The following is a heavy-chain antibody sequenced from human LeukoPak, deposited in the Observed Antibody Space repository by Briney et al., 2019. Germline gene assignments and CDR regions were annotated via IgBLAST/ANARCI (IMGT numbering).Heavy chain of an antibody. CDR1: GFTFSSFW. CDR3: TKIFDPTGYYFFDY. Sequence: GGSLRLSCAASGFTFSSFWMSWVRQAPGKGLEWVSAITGRGVTFYADSVKGRFTVSRDNSKNTLYLQMNSLRAEDTAMYYCTKIFDPTGYYFFDYWGQGSLVTVSS. V-gene: IGHV3-23*01. D-gene: IGHD3-9*01. J-gene: IGHJ4*02. CDR2: ITGRGVT.